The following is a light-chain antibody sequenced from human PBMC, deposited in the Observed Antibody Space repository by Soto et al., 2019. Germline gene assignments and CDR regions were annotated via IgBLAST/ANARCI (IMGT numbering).Light chain of an antibody. CDR3: QQYTDASWT. Sequence: GERVTITCRASQSISRRLAWYQQKPGKAPKLLIYDASTLESGVPSRFSGSGSGTEFTLTISSLQPDDFATFYCQQYTDASWTFGLGTKVEI. V-gene: IGKV1-5*01. J-gene: IGKJ1*01. CDR1: QSISRR. CDR2: DAS.